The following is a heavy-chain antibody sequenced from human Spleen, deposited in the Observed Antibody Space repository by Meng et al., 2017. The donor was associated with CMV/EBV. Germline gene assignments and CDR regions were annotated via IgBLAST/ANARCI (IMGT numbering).Heavy chain of an antibody. Sequence: ASVKVSCKTSGYTFTGYYIHWVRQAPGQGLEWMGWINPNSGGTNHAQKFRGRVTMTRDTSISSVYMELSRLTSDDTAVYYCARQGRLGQDQFDYWGQGTLVTVSS. J-gene: IGHJ4*02. CDR3: ARQGRLGQDQFDY. CDR1: GYTFTGYY. CDR2: INPNSGGT. V-gene: IGHV1-2*02. D-gene: IGHD7-27*01.